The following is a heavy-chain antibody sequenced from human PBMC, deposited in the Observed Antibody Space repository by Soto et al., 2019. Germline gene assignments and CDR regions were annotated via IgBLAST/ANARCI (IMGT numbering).Heavy chain of an antibody. CDR3: AREIRNAYNQRDGLF. CDR2: ITSHGHIT. Sequence: GGSVRLSCSASGFTFSNYDMVWVRQAPGKGLEYISAITSHGHITYYADSVKGRFTISRDSSKNTLYLQMSSLRVDDTAVYYCAREIRNAYNQRDGLFWGQGTLVTVSS. CDR1: GFTFSNYD. D-gene: IGHD3-16*01. V-gene: IGHV3-64D*06. J-gene: IGHJ4*02.